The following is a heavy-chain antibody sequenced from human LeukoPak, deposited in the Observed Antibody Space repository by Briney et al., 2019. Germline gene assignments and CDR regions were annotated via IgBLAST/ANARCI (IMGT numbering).Heavy chain of an antibody. CDR2: ISCYNGNK. Sequence: ASVKVSCKASGYTFTSYGFSWVRQAPGQGLEWMGWISCYNGNKNYAQKLQGRLTKTINSSTNTAYMELRSLRSDDTAVYYCAKDRYDNSGYWLAGSVDWGQGTLVTVSS. CDR1: GYTFTSYG. V-gene: IGHV1-18*01. CDR3: AKDRYDNSGYWLAGSVD. J-gene: IGHJ4*02. D-gene: IGHD3-22*01.